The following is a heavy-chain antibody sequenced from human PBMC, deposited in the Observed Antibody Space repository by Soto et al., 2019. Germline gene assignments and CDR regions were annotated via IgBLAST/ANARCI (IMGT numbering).Heavy chain of an antibody. Sequence: ASETLCLTCAVYGGSYSGYYWSWIRQPTGRGLEWSGHIYSSGSTNYNPTLKSRVTIAVDPSKNQFSLILSSVTAADTAMYYCARDSEPAGYQDWAQGTLVTVSS. V-gene: IGHV4-59*01. CDR1: GGSYSGYY. J-gene: IGHJ1*01. CDR3: ARDSEPAGYQD. CDR2: IYSSGST. D-gene: IGHD2-2*03.